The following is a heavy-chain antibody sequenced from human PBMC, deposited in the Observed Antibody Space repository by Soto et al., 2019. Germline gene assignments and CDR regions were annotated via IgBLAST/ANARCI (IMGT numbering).Heavy chain of an antibody. V-gene: IGHV3-30-3*01. CDR1: GFTFSSYA. D-gene: IGHD3-10*01. J-gene: IGHJ4*02. Sequence: QVQLVESGGGVVQPGRSLRLSCAASGFTFSSYAMHWVRQAPGKGLEWVAVISYDGSNKYYADSVKGRFTISRDNSKNTLYLQMYSLRAEDTAVYYCARDSGPRYFDYWGQGTLVTVSS. CDR3: ARDSGPRYFDY. CDR2: ISYDGSNK.